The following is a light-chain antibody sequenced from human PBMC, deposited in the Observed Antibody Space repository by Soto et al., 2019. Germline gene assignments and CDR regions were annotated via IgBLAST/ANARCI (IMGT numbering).Light chain of an antibody. J-gene: IGLJ1*01. CDR1: RSNIGSNT. V-gene: IGLV1-44*01. CDR2: SNN. CDR3: AAWDDSLNGYV. Sequence: QSVRTQPPSASGTPGQRVTISCSGSRSNIGSNTVNWYQKFTVTSPKLLIYSNNQRPSGVPDRFSGAKSGTSASLAISGLQSEAEADYYCAAWDDSLNGYVFGTGTKLTVL.